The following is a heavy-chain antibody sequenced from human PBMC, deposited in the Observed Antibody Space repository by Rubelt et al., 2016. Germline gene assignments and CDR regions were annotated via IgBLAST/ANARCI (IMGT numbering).Heavy chain of an antibody. Sequence: QVQLQQWGAGLLKPSETLSLTCAVYGGSFSGYYWSWIRQPPGKGLEWIGRIYYSGSTYYNPSLKSRVTISVDTSKNQCSLKLSSVTAADTAVYYCARHSHNCSSTSCGLNWFDPWGQGTLVTVSS. CDR2: IYYSGST. CDR3: ARHSHNCSSTSCGLNWFDP. CDR1: GGSFSGYY. D-gene: IGHD2-2*01. V-gene: IGHV4-34*01. J-gene: IGHJ5*02.